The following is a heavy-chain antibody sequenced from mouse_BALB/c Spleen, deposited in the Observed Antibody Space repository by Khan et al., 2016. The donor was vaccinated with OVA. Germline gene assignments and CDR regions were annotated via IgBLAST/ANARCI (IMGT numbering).Heavy chain of an antibody. CDR2: INTETGEP. Sequence: QIQLVQSGPELKKPGETVKISCKATGYTFTDYSMHWVKQAPGKGLKWMGWINTETGEPTFADDFKGRFAFSLETSASSAYLQINNRKNVDTATSFCARGGGSYAMGYWGQGTSVTVSS. V-gene: IGHV9-2-1*01. CDR1: GYTFTDYS. CDR3: ARGGGSYAMGY. J-gene: IGHJ4*01.